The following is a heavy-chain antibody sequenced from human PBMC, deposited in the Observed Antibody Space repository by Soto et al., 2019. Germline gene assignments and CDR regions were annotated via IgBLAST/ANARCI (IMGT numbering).Heavy chain of an antibody. J-gene: IGHJ2*01. Sequence: SESLSLTCAISGDSIGNFYWSWIRQPAGKGLESLGRLSASGRTNYSPSLQSRVTMSLDRSKNRFSLRLTSVSAADTAVYFCARGMGRYFDLWGRGTLVTVSS. CDR2: LSASGRT. V-gene: IGHV4-4*07. CDR3: ARGMGRYFDL. CDR1: GDSIGNFY. D-gene: IGHD2-8*01.